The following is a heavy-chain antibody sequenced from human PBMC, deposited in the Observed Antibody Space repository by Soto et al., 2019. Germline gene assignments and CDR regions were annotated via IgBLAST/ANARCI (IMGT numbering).Heavy chain of an antibody. CDR3: ARGPRPSSAGTGAY. CDR2: IDPDGTTT. V-gene: IGHV3-74*01. Sequence: PVGSLRLSCALSGFDSSYYWIQWFRQSPGKGLEWVSRIDPDGTTTNYADSVKGRFSVSRDNAKKTIYLQMNSLTADDTALYYCARGPRPSSAGTGAYWGQGT. J-gene: IGHJ1*01. D-gene: IGHD1-1*01. CDR1: GFDSSYYW.